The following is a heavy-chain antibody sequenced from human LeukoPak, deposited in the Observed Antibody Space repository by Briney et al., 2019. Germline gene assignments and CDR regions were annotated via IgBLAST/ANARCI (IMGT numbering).Heavy chain of an antibody. CDR3: ARDGLASCGGDCYSKYYYYYGMDV. J-gene: IGHJ6*02. Sequence: PGGSLRLSCAASGFIFRNYWMSWVRQAPGKGLEWVANIKQDGSDTYYVDSVKGRFTISRDSAKNSLYLQMNTLRVEDTAVYYCARDGLASCGGDCYSKYYYYYGMDVWGQGTTVTVSS. V-gene: IGHV3-7*01. D-gene: IGHD2-21*02. CDR1: GFIFRNYW. CDR2: IKQDGSDT.